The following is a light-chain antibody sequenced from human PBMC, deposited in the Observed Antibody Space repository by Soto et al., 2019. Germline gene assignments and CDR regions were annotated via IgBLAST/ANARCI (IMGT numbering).Light chain of an antibody. J-gene: IGKJ1*01. V-gene: IGKV1-12*01. CDR1: QGVGSW. CDR2: AAS. Sequence: DIQMTQSPSSVSAPVGDRVTITCRASQGVGSWLAWYHQKPGKAPKLLIFAASSLQSGVPSRFSGSGSGTDFTLTISSLQPEEVASYSCQQANSFPWTFGQGTKVEIK. CDR3: QQANSFPWT.